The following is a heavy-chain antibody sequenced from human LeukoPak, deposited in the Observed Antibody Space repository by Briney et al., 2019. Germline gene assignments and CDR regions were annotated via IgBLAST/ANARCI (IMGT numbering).Heavy chain of an antibody. CDR1: GFTFSSYD. D-gene: IGHD6-19*01. CDR2: IGTAGDT. Sequence: GGSLKLSCAASGFTFSSYDMHWVRQATGKGLEWVSAIGTAGDTYYPGSVKGRFTISRENAKNSLYLQMNSLGAGDTAVYYCARGRGWLDAFDIWGQGTMVTVSS. J-gene: IGHJ3*02. V-gene: IGHV3-13*04. CDR3: ARGRGWLDAFDI.